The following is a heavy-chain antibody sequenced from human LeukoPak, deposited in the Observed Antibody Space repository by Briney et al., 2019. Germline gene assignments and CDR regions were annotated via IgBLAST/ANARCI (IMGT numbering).Heavy chain of an antibody. Sequence: GGSLRLSCVASGFTLSSYNMKWVRQAPGKRLEWVSSISWRSSDIEYADSVKGRFTISRDIDKKSLYLQMNSLRAEDTAVYYCAKDSGVYCGGDCPVDYWGQGTLVTVSS. CDR1: GFTLSSYN. CDR3: AKDSGVYCGGDCPVDY. D-gene: IGHD2-21*01. V-gene: IGHV3-21*01. CDR2: ISWRSSDI. J-gene: IGHJ4*02.